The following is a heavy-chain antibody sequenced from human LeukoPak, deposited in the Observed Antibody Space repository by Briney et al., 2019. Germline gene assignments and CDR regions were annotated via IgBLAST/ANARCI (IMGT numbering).Heavy chain of an antibody. J-gene: IGHJ5*02. Sequence: SETLSLTCAVYGGSFSGYYWSWIRQPPGKGLEWIGEINHSGSTNYNPSLKSRVTISVDTSKNQFSLKLSSVTAADTAVSYCARHWRYCSSTSCTPRWFDPWGQGTLVTVSS. CDR2: INHSGST. CDR3: ARHWRYCSSTSCTPRWFDP. V-gene: IGHV4-34*01. D-gene: IGHD2-2*01. CDR1: GGSFSGYY.